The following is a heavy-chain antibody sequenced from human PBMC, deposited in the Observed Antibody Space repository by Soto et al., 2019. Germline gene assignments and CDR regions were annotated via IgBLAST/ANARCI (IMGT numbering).Heavy chain of an antibody. J-gene: IGHJ6*04. CDR1: GYTFSTYD. CDR2: MNPNSGDT. Sequence: ASVTVSCKTSGYTFSTYDINWVRQAPGQGLEWMGWMNPNSGDTGYAQKFLGRLTMTRDSSIRTVYMELSSLSSEDTAVYYCARVNYYGSGSYQDFFYFYALDVWGKGTTVTAPS. V-gene: IGHV1-8*01. CDR3: ARVNYYGSGSYQDFFYFYALDV. D-gene: IGHD3-10*01.